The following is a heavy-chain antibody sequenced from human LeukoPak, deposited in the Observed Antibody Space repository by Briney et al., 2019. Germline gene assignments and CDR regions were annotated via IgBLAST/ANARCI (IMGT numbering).Heavy chain of an antibody. V-gene: IGHV3-30-3*01. CDR2: ISYDGTKQ. CDR1: GFTFSINA. Sequence: GGSLRLSCEGSGFTFSINAMHWVRQAPGKGLEWLAVISYDGTKQYFADSVKGRFTISRDNVKNSLYLEMNSLRVEDSAVYYCARDIVVLVAASPDAFDIWGQGTLVTVSS. D-gene: IGHD2-15*01. CDR3: ARDIVVLVAASPDAFDI. J-gene: IGHJ3*02.